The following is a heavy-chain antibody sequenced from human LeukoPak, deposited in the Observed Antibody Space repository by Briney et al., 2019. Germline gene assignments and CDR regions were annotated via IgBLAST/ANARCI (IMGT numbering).Heavy chain of an antibody. CDR3: ARDGKGQQLGTDYFDY. V-gene: IGHV3-7*03. Sequence: PGGSLRLSCAASGFTFNDAWMNWVRQAPGKGLEWVANIKQDGSEKYYVDSVKGRFTISRDNAKNSLYLQMNSLRAEDTAVYYCARDGKGQQLGTDYFDYWGQGTLVTVSS. CDR2: IKQDGSEK. J-gene: IGHJ4*02. CDR1: GFTFNDAW. D-gene: IGHD6-13*01.